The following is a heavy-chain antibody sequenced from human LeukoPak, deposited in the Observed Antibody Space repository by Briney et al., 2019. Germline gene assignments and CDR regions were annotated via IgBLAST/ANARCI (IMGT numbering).Heavy chain of an antibody. CDR2: IIPIFGTA. J-gene: IGHJ5*02. V-gene: IGHV1-69*13. CDR3: ARKYYYDSSGYPAGFFWFDP. CDR1: GGTFSSYA. Sequence: SVKVSCKASGGTFSSYAISWVRQAPGQGLEWMGGIIPIFGTANYAQKFQGRVTITADESTSTAYMELRSLRSDDTAVYYCARKYYYDSSGYPAGFFWFDPWGQGTLVTVSS. D-gene: IGHD3-22*01.